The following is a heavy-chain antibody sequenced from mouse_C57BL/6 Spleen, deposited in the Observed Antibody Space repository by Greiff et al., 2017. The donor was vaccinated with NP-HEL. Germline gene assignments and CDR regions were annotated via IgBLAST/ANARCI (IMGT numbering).Heavy chain of an antibody. CDR3: ATDSNYAMDY. CDR2: ISSGSSTI. D-gene: IGHD2-5*01. J-gene: IGHJ4*01. V-gene: IGHV5-17*01. Sequence: EVQLVESGGGLVKPGGSLKLSCAASGFTFSDYGMHWVRQAPEKGLEWVAYISSGSSTIYYADTVKGRFTISRDNAKNTLFLQMTSLRSEDTAMYYCATDSNYAMDYWGQGTSVTVSS. CDR1: GFTFSDYG.